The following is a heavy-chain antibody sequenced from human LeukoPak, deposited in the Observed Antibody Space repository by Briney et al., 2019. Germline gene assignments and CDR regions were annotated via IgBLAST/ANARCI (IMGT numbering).Heavy chain of an antibody. CDR1: GFTFSSYG. J-gene: IGHJ3*02. CDR2: IRYDGSNK. D-gene: IGHD5-12*01. Sequence: GGSLRLSCAASGFTFSSYGMHWVRQAPGKGLEWVAFIRYDGSNKYYADSVKGRFTISRDNSKNTLYLQMNSLRAEDTALYYCAKDHLGGYVSGAFDIWGQGTMVTVSS. CDR3: AKDHLGGYVSGAFDI. V-gene: IGHV3-30*02.